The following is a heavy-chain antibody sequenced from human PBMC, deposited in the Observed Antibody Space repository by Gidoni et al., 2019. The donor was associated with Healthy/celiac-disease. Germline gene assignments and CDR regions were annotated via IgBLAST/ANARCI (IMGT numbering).Heavy chain of an antibody. CDR3: ARVRSTANAFDI. CDR1: GFPFSSYW. V-gene: IGHV3-7*03. D-gene: IGHD2-2*01. J-gene: IGHJ3*02. CDR2: IMQDGRAK. Sequence: EVQLVEYGGGVVQPGGSLRLSCAASGFPFSSYWMSWVRQAPGKGLEWVANIMQDGRAKYYVDSVKGRFTLSRDNAKISLYLQMNSLRAEDTAVYYCARVRSTANAFDIWGQGTMVTVSS.